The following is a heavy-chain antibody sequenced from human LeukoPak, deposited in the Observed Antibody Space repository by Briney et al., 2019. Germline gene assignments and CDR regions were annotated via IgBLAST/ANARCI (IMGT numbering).Heavy chain of an antibody. CDR2: ISGSGGST. J-gene: IGHJ4*02. CDR3: ARETYSSGWYGY. CDR1: GVTFSSYA. D-gene: IGHD6-19*01. Sequence: GGSLRLSCAASGVTFSSYAMSWVGQAPGKGVEGVSGISGSGGSTYYADSLKGRFTISRDNPKNSLYLQMNSLRAEDTAVYYCARETYSSGWYGYWGQGTLVTVSS. V-gene: IGHV3-23*01.